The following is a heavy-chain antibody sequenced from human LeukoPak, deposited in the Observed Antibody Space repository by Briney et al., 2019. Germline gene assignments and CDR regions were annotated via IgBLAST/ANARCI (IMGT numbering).Heavy chain of an antibody. CDR3: AKDQEWFGELLGAFDY. CDR2: ISSGGHSV. CDR1: GFAFSSYE. V-gene: IGHV3-48*03. D-gene: IGHD3-10*01. Sequence: PGGSLRLSCAASGFAFSSYEMNWVRQAPGKGLEWISYISSGGHSVYYIDSVKGRFTISRDNAKNTLYLQMNSLRAEDTAVYYCAKDQEWFGELLGAFDYWGQGTLVTVSS. J-gene: IGHJ4*02.